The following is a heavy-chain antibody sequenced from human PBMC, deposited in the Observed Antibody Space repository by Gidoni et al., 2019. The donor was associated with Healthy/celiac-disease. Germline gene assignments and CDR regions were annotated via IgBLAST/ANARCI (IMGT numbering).Heavy chain of an antibody. CDR2: ISYDGSNK. CDR3: ARGSNYYDSSGYYPGLDY. V-gene: IGHV3-30-3*01. Sequence: QVQLVESGGGVVQPGRSLRLSCAASGFPFSSYAMHWVRQAPGKGLEWVAVISYDGSNKYYADSVKGRFTISRDNSKNTLYLQMNSLRAEDTAVYYCARGSNYYDSSGYYPGLDYWGQGTLVTVSS. J-gene: IGHJ4*02. CDR1: GFPFSSYA. D-gene: IGHD3-22*01.